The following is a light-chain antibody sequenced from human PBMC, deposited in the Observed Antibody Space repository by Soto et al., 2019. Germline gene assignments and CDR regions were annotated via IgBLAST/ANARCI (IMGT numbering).Light chain of an antibody. CDR1: QSVSGSY. V-gene: IGKV3-20*01. CDR3: QQYGSSPLT. CDR2: GAS. J-gene: IGKJ4*01. Sequence: VLRPSPGTLSLSPGERATLSCRGSQSVSGSYGAWDQQKPGQAPRLFIDGASSRATGIPDRFSGSGSGTDVTLTISRLEPEDFAVYYCQQYGSSPLTFGRGTKVDIK.